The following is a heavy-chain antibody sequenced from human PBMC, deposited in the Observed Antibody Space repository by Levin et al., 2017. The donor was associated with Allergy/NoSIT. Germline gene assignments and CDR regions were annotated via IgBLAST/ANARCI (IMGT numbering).Heavy chain of an antibody. CDR3: TKALKVPVLAAAGTFDY. J-gene: IGHJ4*02. Sequence: GESLKISCGASGFSFRSFTMSWVRQAPGKGLEWVAAISGSGTNTDYTESVRGRFTISRDNSKNILYLQMNTLRGDDTAVYYCTKALKVPVLAAAGTFDYWGQGTLVTVSS. V-gene: IGHV3-23*01. CDR1: GFSFRSFT. CDR2: ISGSGTNT. D-gene: IGHD6-13*01.